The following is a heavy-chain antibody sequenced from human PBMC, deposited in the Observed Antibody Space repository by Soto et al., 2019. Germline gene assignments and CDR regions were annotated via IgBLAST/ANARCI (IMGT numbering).Heavy chain of an antibody. Sequence: QVQLVQSGAEVKKPGSSVKVSCKASGGTFSSYAISWVRQAPGQGLEWMGGIIPIFGTANYAQKFQGRVTITADETTSTAYMELSSLTSEDTAVYYCARDGVCSGGSCYQKDWGQGTLVTVSS. CDR1: GGTFSSYA. V-gene: IGHV1-69*12. CDR2: IIPIFGTA. D-gene: IGHD2-15*01. CDR3: ARDGVCSGGSCYQKD. J-gene: IGHJ4*02.